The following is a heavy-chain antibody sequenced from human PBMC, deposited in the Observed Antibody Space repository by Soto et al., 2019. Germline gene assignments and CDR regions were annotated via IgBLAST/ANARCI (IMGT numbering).Heavy chain of an antibody. Sequence: SKTLSHSCPVSYRSISIGGYYWSWKHQHPGKGLEWIGYIYYSGSTYYNPSLKSRVTISVDTSKNQFSLKLSSVTAADTAVYYCARASGIVVVINFDYWGQGTLVTGFS. J-gene: IGHJ4*02. CDR1: YRSISIGGYY. V-gene: IGHV4-31*03. D-gene: IGHD3-22*01. CDR2: IYYSGST. CDR3: ARASGIVVVINFDY.